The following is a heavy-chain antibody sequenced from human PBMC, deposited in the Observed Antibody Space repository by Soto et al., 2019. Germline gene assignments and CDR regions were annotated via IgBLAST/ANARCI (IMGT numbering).Heavy chain of an antibody. CDR1: GFTFSSYG. D-gene: IGHD3-22*01. Sequence: PGGSLRLCCAASGFTFSSYGMHWARQAPGKGLEWVAVIWYDGSNKYYADSVKGRFTISRDNSKNTLYLQMNSLRAEDTAVYYCARDYDSSGYYFNPDYWGQGTLVTVSS. CDR2: IWYDGSNK. J-gene: IGHJ4*02. CDR3: ARDYDSSGYYFNPDY. V-gene: IGHV3-33*01.